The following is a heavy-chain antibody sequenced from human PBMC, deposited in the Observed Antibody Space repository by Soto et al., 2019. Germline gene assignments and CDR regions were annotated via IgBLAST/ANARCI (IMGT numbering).Heavy chain of an antibody. J-gene: IGHJ6*02. D-gene: IGHD1-1*01. V-gene: IGHV1-3*01. CDR3: ASSRVLEYGMDV. Sequence: ASVKVSCKASGYTFTSYAMHWVRQAPGQRLEWKGWINAGNGNTKYSQKFQGRVTITRDTSASTAYMELSSLRSEDTAVYYCASSRVLEYGMDVWGQGTTVTVSS. CDR1: GYTFTSYA. CDR2: INAGNGNT.